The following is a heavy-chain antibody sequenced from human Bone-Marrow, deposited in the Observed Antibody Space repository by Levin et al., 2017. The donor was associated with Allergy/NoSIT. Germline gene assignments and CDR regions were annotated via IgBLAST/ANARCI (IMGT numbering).Heavy chain of an antibody. Sequence: ASVKVSCAASGFTFRSYWITWVRQAPGKGLEWVANTNQDGSQKYYVESVKGRFTISRDNAKNSLFLQMNGLRAEDTAVYYCARAALGSTGEDAFDVWGQGAMVTVSS. D-gene: IGHD2-8*02. J-gene: IGHJ3*01. CDR3: ARAALGSTGEDAFDV. V-gene: IGHV3-7*01. CDR2: TNQDGSQK. CDR1: GFTFRSYW.